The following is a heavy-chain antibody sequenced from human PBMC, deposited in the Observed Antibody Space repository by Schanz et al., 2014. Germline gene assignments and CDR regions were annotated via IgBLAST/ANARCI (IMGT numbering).Heavy chain of an antibody. D-gene: IGHD2-15*01. CDR1: GGTFVTFF. Sequence: QVPLVQSGAEVKEPGSSVKVSCKPSGGTFVTFFFTWVRQAPGQGPQCMGRISPLLGVANYAQEFQGRLTITADTSTSTAYMELSSLRSEDTAVYYCATCSGGTCHAKPVLDNWGQGTLVTVSS. J-gene: IGHJ4*02. CDR2: ISPLLGVA. CDR3: ATCSGGTCHAKPVLDN. V-gene: IGHV1-69*04.